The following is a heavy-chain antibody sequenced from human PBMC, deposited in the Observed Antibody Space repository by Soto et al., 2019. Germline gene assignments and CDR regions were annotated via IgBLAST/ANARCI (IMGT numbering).Heavy chain of an antibody. CDR3: ARDREGGVGRPNNWFDP. V-gene: IGHV1-46*01. D-gene: IGHD1-26*01. J-gene: IGHJ5*02. CDR2: INPSGGST. Sequence: GASVKVSCKASGYTFTSYYMHWVRQAPGQGLEWMGIINPSGGSTSYAQKFQGRVTMTRDTSTSTVYMELSSLRSEDTAVYYCARDREGGVGRPNNWFDPWGQGTLVTVSS. CDR1: GYTFTSYY.